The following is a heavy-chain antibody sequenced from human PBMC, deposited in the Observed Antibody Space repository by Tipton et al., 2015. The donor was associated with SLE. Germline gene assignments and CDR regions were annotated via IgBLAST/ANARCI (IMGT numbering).Heavy chain of an antibody. J-gene: IGHJ3*02. CDR1: GGSISSDNW. D-gene: IGHD2-15*01. V-gene: IGHV4-4*02. Sequence: TLSLTCAVSGGSISSDNWWSWVRQPPGKGLEWIGEIYHSGSTNYNPSLKSRVTISVDKSKNQASLKLSSVTAADTAVYYCARAEGSWDAFDIWGQGTMVTVSS. CDR3: ARAEGSWDAFDI. CDR2: IYHSGST.